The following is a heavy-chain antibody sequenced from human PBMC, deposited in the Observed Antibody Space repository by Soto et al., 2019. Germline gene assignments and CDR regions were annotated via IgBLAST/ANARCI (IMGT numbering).Heavy chain of an antibody. CDR3: ARDDGSSAYAFDI. J-gene: IGHJ3*02. D-gene: IGHD6-6*01. CDR1: GGTFSSYA. Sequence: GASVKVSCKASGGTFSSYAISWVRQAPGQGLEWMGGIIPIFGTANYAQKFQGRVTITADESTSTAYMELSSLRSEDTAVYYCARDDGSSAYAFDIWGQGTMVTVSS. V-gene: IGHV1-69*13. CDR2: IIPIFGTA.